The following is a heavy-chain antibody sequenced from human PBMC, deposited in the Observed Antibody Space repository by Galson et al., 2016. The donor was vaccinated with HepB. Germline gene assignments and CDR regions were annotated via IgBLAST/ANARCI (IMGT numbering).Heavy chain of an antibody. J-gene: IGHJ4*02. CDR3: TTDDYYEGSTYYPGFDS. Sequence: SLRLSCAATGFTFSKAWMSWVRQAPGKGLEWDGRIKSKADGETIDAAAPVKGRFIFSRDDSKNTLYLQMNSLKIEDTAVYYCTTDDYYEGSTYYPGFDSWGQGTLVTVSS. D-gene: IGHD3-22*01. CDR2: IKSKADGETI. V-gene: IGHV3-15*01. CDR1: GFTFSKAW.